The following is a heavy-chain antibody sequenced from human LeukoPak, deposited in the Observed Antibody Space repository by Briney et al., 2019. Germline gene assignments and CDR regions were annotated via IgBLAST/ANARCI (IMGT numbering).Heavy chain of an antibody. CDR1: GGTFSSSA. CDR3: ARDQGLTAPPPYGLDV. J-gene: IGHJ6*02. CDR2: IIPALNIT. D-gene: IGHD5-18*01. Sequence: ASVKVSCKTSGGTFSSSAITWVRQAPGQGLEWMGRIIPALNITSYAQKFQGRVTITADTSTSTAYMEFSSLRSEETAVYYCARDQGLTAPPPYGLDVWGQGTTVTVSS. V-gene: IGHV1-69*04.